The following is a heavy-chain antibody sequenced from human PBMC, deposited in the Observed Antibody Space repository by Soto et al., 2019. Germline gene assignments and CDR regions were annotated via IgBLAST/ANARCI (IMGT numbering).Heavy chain of an antibody. V-gene: IGHV5-51*01. D-gene: IGHD3-10*01. CDR1: GYSFTSYW. CDR2: IYPGDSDT. J-gene: IGHJ6*03. Sequence: PGESLKISCKGSGYSFTSYWIGWVRQMPGKGLEWMGIIYPGDSDTRYSPSFQGQVTISADKSISTAYLQWSSLKASDTAMYYCARHGILRFARGYYYYYYMDVRGKGTTVTVSS. CDR3: ARHGILRFARGYYYYYYMDV.